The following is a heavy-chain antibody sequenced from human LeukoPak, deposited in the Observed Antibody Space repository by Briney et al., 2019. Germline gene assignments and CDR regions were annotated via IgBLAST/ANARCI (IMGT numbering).Heavy chain of an antibody. V-gene: IGHV4-4*02. D-gene: IGHD3-16*01. J-gene: IGHJ4*02. CDR2: FHLGGRT. Sequence: SETLSLTCGVSGGSVTSTNWWTWVRQPPGKGLEWIGAFHLGGRTNYNPSLKSRLTMSVDLHKNHVSLKLASVTAADTAVYYCAREGVFYRPLGYSGQGTLVTVSS. CDR1: GGSVTSTNW. CDR3: AREGVFYRPLGY.